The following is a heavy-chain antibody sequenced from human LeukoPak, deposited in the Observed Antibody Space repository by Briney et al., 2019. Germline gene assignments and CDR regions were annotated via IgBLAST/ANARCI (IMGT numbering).Heavy chain of an antibody. V-gene: IGHV4-34*01. CDR1: GGSFSHYY. D-gene: IGHD1-26*01. J-gene: IGHJ5*02. CDR2: INHSGST. CDR3: ARGGNYWPQWWFDP. Sequence: PSETLSLTCAVYGGSFSHYYWSWIRQPPGKGLEWIGEINHSGSTNYNPSLKSRVTMSLDASKNQFSLELNSVTPADTAVYYCARGGNYWPQWWFDPWGRGTLVSVSS.